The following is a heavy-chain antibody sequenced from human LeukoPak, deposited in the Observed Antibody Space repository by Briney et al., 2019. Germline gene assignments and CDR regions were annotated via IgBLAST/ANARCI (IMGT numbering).Heavy chain of an antibody. D-gene: IGHD2-15*01. CDR2: INSDGRDT. V-gene: IGHV3-74*01. J-gene: IGHJ6*02. Sequence: QSGWSLALSCTASRCTFSNYWMYWVRQAPGKGLVWVSRINSDGRDTSYADSVKGRFTISRDNAKNTLYLQMSSLRAEDTSVYFCVRGYSCGPYGMDVWGQGTMVTV. CDR3: VRGYSCGPYGMDV. CDR1: RCTFSNYW.